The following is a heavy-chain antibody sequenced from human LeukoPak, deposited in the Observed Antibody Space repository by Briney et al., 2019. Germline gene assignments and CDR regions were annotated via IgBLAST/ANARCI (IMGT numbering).Heavy chain of an antibody. CDR3: ARGLTPQSNVDSSGATILHH. CDR1: GYTFTGYY. D-gene: IGHD3-22*01. V-gene: IGHV1-2*06. CDR2: INPNSGGT. Sequence: WASVKVSCTASGYTFTGYYMHWVRQAPGQGLEWIGRINPNSGGTNYAHKLKGRVTMTRDTSNNTLYMQMGRLRADATAVYYCARGLTPQSNVDSSGATILHHWGQGTLVTVSS. J-gene: IGHJ1*01.